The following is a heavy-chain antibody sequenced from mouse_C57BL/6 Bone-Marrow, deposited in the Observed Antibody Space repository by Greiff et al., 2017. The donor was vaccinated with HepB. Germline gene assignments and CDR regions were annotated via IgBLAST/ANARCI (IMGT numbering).Heavy chain of an antibody. D-gene: IGHD1-1*01. V-gene: IGHV1-18*01. CDR2: INPNNGGT. J-gene: IGHJ4*01. CDR3: ARGLITTVVASMDY. CDR1: GYTFTDYN. Sequence: VQLQQSGPELVKPGASVKIPCKASGYTFTDYNMDWVKQSHGKSLEWIGDINPNNGGTIYNQKFKGKATLTVDKSSSTAYMELRSLTSEDTAVYYCARGLITTVVASMDYWGQGTSVTVSS.